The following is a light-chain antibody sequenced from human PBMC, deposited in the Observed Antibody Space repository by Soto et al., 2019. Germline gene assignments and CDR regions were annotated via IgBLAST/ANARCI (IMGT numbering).Light chain of an antibody. CDR1: QSVTSNY. J-gene: IGKJ5*01. Sequence: EIVLTQSPGTLSFSPLERATLSCRSSQSVTSNYLAWYQQKPGQAPRLLIYAASSRATGIPVRFSGSGSGTDFTLSISRLEPEDFAVYYCQHYGSSSWTFGQGTDWRL. CDR3: QHYGSSSWT. V-gene: IGKV3-20*01. CDR2: AAS.